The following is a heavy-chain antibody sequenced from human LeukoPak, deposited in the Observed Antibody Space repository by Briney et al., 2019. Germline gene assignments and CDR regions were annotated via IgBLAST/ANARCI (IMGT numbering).Heavy chain of an antibody. V-gene: IGHV5-51*01. CDR1: GYSFTSYW. CDR2: IYPGDSDT. J-gene: IGHJ6*02. CDR3: AREVDYYYYGMDV. Sequence: GESLKISCKGSGYSFTSYWIGWVRQMPGKGLEWMGIIYPGDSDTRYSPSFQGQVTTSADKSISTAYLQWSSLKASDTAMYYCAREVDYYYYGMDVWGQGTTVTVSS. D-gene: IGHD2-2*01.